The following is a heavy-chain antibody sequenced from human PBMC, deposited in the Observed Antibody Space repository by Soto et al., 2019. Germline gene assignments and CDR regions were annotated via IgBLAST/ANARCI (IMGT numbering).Heavy chain of an antibody. Sequence: QVQLVQSGAEVKKPGASVKVSCKASGYTFTSYAMHWVRQAPGQRLEWMGWINAGNGNTKYSQKFQGRVTITRDTAASTAYMELSSLRSEDTAVYYCARAPGYSYGYNWGQGTLVTVSS. V-gene: IGHV1-3*01. CDR3: ARAPGYSYGYN. CDR1: GYTFTSYA. D-gene: IGHD5-18*01. J-gene: IGHJ4*02. CDR2: INAGNGNT.